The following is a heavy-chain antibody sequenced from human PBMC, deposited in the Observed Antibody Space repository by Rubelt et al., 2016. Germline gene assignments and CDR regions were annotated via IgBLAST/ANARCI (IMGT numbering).Heavy chain of an antibody. CDR1: GYTFSSWH. J-gene: IGHJ1*01. CDR2: KNCVGGPK. V-gene: IGHV1-46*01. Sequence: QVQLVQSGAEVREPGASVKVSCTASGYTFSSWHLHWVRQAPGQELEWVGAKNCVGGPKKNDQKVQVRVRMTRDTSTSTAYRERGSLGSEEPAVYYCARVAVAGLGYFQFWGQGTLVTVSS. D-gene: IGHD3-16*01. CDR3: ARVAVAGLGYFQF.